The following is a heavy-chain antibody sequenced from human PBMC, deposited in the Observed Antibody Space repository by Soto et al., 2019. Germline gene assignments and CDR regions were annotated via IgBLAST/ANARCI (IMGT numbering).Heavy chain of an antibody. Sequence: PXGSLRLSCAASGFTFSSYAMSWVRQAPGKGLEWVSAISGSGGSTYYADSVKGRFTISRDNSKNTLYLQMNSLRAEDTAVYYCAKGRAARQGYFDYWGQGTLVTVSS. D-gene: IGHD6-6*01. CDR3: AKGRAARQGYFDY. V-gene: IGHV3-23*01. CDR2: ISGSGGST. CDR1: GFTFSSYA. J-gene: IGHJ4*02.